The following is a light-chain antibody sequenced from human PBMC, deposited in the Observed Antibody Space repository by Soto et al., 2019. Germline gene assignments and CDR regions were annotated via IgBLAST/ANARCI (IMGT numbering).Light chain of an antibody. V-gene: IGLV1-44*01. Sequence: QSVLTQPPSASGSPGQTVTISCSGSSSNIGSNNVNWYQQLPGTAPKLLIYNNIHRPSGVPDRFSGSKSGTSASLAISGLQSEDEADYYCAAWDDSLNGPVFGGGTKLTVL. J-gene: IGLJ2*01. CDR1: SSNIGSNN. CDR2: NNI. CDR3: AAWDDSLNGPV.